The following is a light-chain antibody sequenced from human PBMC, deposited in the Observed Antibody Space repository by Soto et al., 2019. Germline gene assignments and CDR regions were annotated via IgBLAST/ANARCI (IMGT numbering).Light chain of an antibody. CDR2: LGS. CDR1: QSLLHSNGYNY. Sequence: DIVMTQSPVSLPVTPGETASISCRSSQSLLHSNGYNYLDWYLQKPGQSPQLLIYLGSNRSSGVPDRFSGSGSGTDFTLKISRVEAEDVGVYYCMQGTHWYTFGQGTKVDIK. CDR3: MQGTHWYT. J-gene: IGKJ2*01. V-gene: IGKV2-28*01.